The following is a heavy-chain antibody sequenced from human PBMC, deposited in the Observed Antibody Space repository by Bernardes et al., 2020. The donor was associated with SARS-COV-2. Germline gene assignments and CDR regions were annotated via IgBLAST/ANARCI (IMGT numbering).Heavy chain of an antibody. CDR1: GGTFSSYT. CDR3: ARDAVGTTPFLFDI. CDR2: VVPIIGSS. V-gene: IGHV1-69*08. D-gene: IGHD1-7*01. Sequence: SVKVSCKASGGTFSSYTISWVRQAPGQGLEWVGRVVPIIGSSNYAQKFQGRVTFTADTSTNTAYMELASLRSDDTALYYCARDAVGTTPFLFDIWGQGTMVTVSS. J-gene: IGHJ3*02.